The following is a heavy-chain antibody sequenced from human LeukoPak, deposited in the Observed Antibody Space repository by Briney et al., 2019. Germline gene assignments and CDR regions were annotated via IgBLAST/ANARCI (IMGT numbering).Heavy chain of an antibody. Sequence: PGGSLRLSCAASGFTFSSYAMSWVRQAPGKGLEWVSAISGSGGSTYYADSVKGRFTISRDNAKNSLYLQMNSLRAEDTAVYHCARSQIAVAAYYFDYWGQGTLVTVSS. J-gene: IGHJ4*02. D-gene: IGHD6-19*01. V-gene: IGHV3-23*01. CDR1: GFTFSSYA. CDR2: ISGSGGST. CDR3: ARSQIAVAAYYFDY.